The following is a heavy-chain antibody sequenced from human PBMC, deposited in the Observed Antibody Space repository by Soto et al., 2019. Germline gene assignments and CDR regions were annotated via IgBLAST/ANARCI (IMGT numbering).Heavy chain of an antibody. V-gene: IGHV4-31*03. CDR2: IYYSGST. CDR3: ARERSERGYSGYDPNGRYYYMDV. J-gene: IGHJ6*03. CDR1: GGSISSGGYY. Sequence: SETLSLTCTVSGGSISSGGYYWSWIRQHPGKGLEWIGYIYYSGSTYYNPSLKSRVTISVDTSKNQFSLKLSSVTAADTAVYYCARERSERGYSGYDPNGRYYYMDVWGKGTTVTVSS. D-gene: IGHD5-12*01.